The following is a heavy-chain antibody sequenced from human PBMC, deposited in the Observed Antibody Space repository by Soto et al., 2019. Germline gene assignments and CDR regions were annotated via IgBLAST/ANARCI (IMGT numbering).Heavy chain of an antibody. J-gene: IGHJ4*02. Sequence: SVKVSFKASGGTFSSYAISWVRQAPGQGLEWMGGIIPIFGTANYAQKFQGRVTITADESTSTAYMELSSLRSEDTAVYYCALKWEKLGLDYWGQGTLVTVSS. CDR1: GGTFSSYA. V-gene: IGHV1-69*13. CDR3: ALKWEKLGLDY. D-gene: IGHD1-26*01. CDR2: IIPIFGTA.